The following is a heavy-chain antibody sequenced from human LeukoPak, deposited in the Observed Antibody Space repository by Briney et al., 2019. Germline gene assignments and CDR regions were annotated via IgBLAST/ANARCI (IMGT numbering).Heavy chain of an antibody. CDR1: GGSISSGGYY. D-gene: IGHD4-23*01. Sequence: PSETLSLTCTVSGGSISSGGYYWSWIRQPAGKGLEWIGRIYTSGSTNYNPSLKSRVTISVDTSKNQFSLKLSSVTAADTAVYYCARAQSTVVTQGGAFDIWSQGTMVTVSS. CDR3: ARAQSTVVTQGGAFDI. CDR2: IYTSGST. J-gene: IGHJ3*02. V-gene: IGHV4-61*02.